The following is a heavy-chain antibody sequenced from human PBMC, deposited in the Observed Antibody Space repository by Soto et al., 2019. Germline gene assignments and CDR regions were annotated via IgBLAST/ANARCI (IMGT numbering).Heavy chain of an antibody. CDR2: IIPMCGTA. D-gene: IGHD5-18*01. V-gene: IGHV1-69*12. Sequence: QVQLVQSGAEVKKPESSVKVSCKAPGGTFSTYAISWVRQAPGQGLEWMGGIIPMCGTANYAQRFQDSVTITADESTNTVYMELSSLRSEDTAVYLCASGIQLWLRRINNGYSGWGQGTLVTVSS. J-gene: IGHJ4*02. CDR1: GGTFSTYA. CDR3: ASGIQLWLRRINNGYSG.